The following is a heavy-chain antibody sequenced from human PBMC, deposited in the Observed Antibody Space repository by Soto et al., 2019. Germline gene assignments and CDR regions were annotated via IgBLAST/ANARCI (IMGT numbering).Heavy chain of an antibody. CDR1: GDSFGSGSYY. CDR2: IYTSRTT. Sequence: QVQLQASGPGLVKPSQTLSLTCTVSGDSFGSGSYYWCWLRQHPGKGLDCIGYIYTSRTTYYNPSLRSRVTISGATSKNQFSLKLNSVTAADTAVYYCARCHTIDYSIDFWGPGTLVTVSS. J-gene: IGHJ4*02. CDR3: ARCHTIDYSIDF. D-gene: IGHD2-15*01. V-gene: IGHV4-31*03.